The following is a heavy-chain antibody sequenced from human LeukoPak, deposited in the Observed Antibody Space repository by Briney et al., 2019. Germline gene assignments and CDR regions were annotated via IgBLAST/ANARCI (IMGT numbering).Heavy chain of an antibody. V-gene: IGHV3-15*07. CDR3: TRGEFNFDY. CDR1: GFIFSDTW. Sequence: GGSLRLSCAASGFIFSDTWMNWVHQAPGKGLEWVGHIKGRTDGGTTDYAAPVKGRFTISRDDSKNTLDLHMNSLKTEDTAVYFCTRGEFNFDYWDQGTLVTVSS. J-gene: IGHJ4*02. CDR2: IKGRTDGGTT. D-gene: IGHD2-21*01.